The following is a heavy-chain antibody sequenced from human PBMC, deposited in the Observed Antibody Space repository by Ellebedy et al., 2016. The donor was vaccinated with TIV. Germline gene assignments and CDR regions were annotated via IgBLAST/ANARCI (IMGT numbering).Heavy chain of an antibody. V-gene: IGHV3-23*01. CDR3: AKSLIAAAGTGAFDI. CDR2: FSATDGST. Sequence: GESLKISCAASGFTFSTYAMSWVRRAPGEGLDWVSGFSATDGSTQYADSVKGRFTISRDNSKSMLYLQMDSLRAEDTAIYYCAKSLIAAAGTGAFDIWGQGTMVTVSS. D-gene: IGHD6-13*01. CDR1: GFTFSTYA. J-gene: IGHJ3*02.